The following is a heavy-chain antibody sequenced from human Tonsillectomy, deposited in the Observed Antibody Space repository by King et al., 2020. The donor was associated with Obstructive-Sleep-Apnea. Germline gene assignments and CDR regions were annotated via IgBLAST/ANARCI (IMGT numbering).Heavy chain of an antibody. J-gene: IGHJ6*02. Sequence: VQLVESGGGFVQPGGSLRLSCAASGFTFSDYDMNWVGQAPGKGLEWVSYISTTSSALYYADSVRGRFTISRDNAKNSLYLQMNTLRAEDAAVYYCARDPLTTVYSYGLDVWGQGTTVTVSS. V-gene: IGHV3-48*04. CDR1: GFTFSDYD. CDR3: ARDPLTTVYSYGLDV. D-gene: IGHD4-11*01. CDR2: ISTTSSAL.